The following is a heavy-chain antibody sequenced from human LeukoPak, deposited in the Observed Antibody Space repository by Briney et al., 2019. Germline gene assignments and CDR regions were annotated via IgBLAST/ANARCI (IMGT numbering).Heavy chain of an antibody. J-gene: IGHJ4*02. CDR2: IGGSGDTT. CDR1: GFTFSSYA. CDR3: AKVPALTFRGSSDY. D-gene: IGHD3-10*01. Sequence: PGGSLRLSCAASGFTFSSYAMSWVRQAPGKGLEWVSGIGGSGDTTYFADSVKGRFTISRDNSKNTLFLQMSSLRAEDTAVYYCAKVPALTFRGSSDYWGQGTVVTVSS. V-gene: IGHV3-23*01.